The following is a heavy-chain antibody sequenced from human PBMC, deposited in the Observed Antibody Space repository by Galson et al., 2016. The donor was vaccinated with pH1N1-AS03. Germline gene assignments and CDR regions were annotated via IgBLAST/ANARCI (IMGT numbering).Heavy chain of an antibody. D-gene: IGHD3-22*01. J-gene: IGHJ3*01. V-gene: IGHV5-51*03. CDR1: GYGFNGYW. Sequence: VKKPGDSLKISCKSSGYGFNGYWTGWVRQMPGKGLEWMGIIFPGDSDTRYSPSFQGQVTISADKSTRTTYLQWRSLKASDTAIYYCARPAHYDSSGRDALDVWGQGTMPIVSS. CDR2: IFPGDSDT. CDR3: ARPAHYDSSGRDALDV.